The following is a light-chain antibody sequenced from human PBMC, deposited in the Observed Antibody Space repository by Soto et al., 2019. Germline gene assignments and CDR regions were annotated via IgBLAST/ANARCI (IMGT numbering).Light chain of an antibody. CDR2: GVY. CDR1: QIIKTFY. V-gene: IGKV3-20*01. Sequence: IVLTQSPGTLSLSPGETATLSCRASQIIKTFYFGWYQQKPGQSPRLLIYGVYSRATGTPDRFSGSGSGTDFTLTINRLDPEVSAVYYCQFYGSSLITFGQGTRLEIK. CDR3: QFYGSSLIT. J-gene: IGKJ5*01.